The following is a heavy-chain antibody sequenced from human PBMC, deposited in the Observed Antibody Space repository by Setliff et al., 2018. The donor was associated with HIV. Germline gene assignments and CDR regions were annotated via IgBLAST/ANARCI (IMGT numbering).Heavy chain of an antibody. D-gene: IGHD6-13*01. J-gene: IGHJ4*02. CDR2: INHRGST. CDR1: DSGTYY. CDR3: ARESPSSSWFYFDF. Sequence: SETLSLTCTVSDSGTYYWSWIRQSPGKGLEWIGEINHRGSTNYNPSLKSRVTVSADTSKNQFSLKLGSVTAADTAVYYCARESPSSSWFYFDFWGQGTLVTVSS. V-gene: IGHV4-34*01.